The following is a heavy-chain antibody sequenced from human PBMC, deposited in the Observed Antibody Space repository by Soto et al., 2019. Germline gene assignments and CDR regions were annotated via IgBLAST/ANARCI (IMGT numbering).Heavy chain of an antibody. D-gene: IGHD6-13*01. J-gene: IGHJ4*02. V-gene: IGHV4-34*01. CDR1: GGSFSGHY. CDR2: INHSGST. Sequence: QVQLQQWGAGLLKPSETLSLTCAVYGGSFSGHYWSWIRQPPGKGLEWIGEINHSGSTNYNPSLKSRVTISVDTSKNQFSLKLSSVTAADTAVYYCASIAVALDFDYWGQGTLVTVSS. CDR3: ASIAVALDFDY.